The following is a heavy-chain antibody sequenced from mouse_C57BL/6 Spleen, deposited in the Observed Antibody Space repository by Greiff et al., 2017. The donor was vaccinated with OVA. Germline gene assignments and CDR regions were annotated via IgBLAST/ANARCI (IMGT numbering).Heavy chain of an antibody. CDR2: IYPGSGNT. Sequence: VQVVESGPELVKPGASVKISCKASGYSFTSYYIHWVKQRPGQGLEWIGWIYPGSGNTKYNEKFKGKATLTADTSSSTAYMQLSSLTSEDSAVYYCARYGYDPFAYWGQGTLVTVSA. J-gene: IGHJ3*01. CDR1: GYSFTSYY. CDR3: ARYGYDPFAY. D-gene: IGHD2-2*01. V-gene: IGHV1-66*01.